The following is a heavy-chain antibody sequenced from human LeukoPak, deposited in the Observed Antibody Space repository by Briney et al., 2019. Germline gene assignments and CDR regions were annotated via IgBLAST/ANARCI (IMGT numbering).Heavy chain of an antibody. J-gene: IGHJ4*02. Sequence: ASVKVSCKASGGTFSSYAISWVRQAPGQGLEWMGRIIPILGIANYAQKFQGRVTITADKSTSTAYMELSSLRSEDTAVYYCARDLGGSYYVDYFDSWGQGTLVTVSS. CDR2: IIPILGIA. CDR1: GGTFSSYA. V-gene: IGHV1-69*04. CDR3: ARDLGGSYYVDYFDS. D-gene: IGHD1-26*01.